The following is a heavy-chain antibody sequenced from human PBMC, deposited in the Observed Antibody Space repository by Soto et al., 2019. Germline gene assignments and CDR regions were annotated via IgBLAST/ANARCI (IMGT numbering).Heavy chain of an antibody. CDR3: AKGPRYRGFDY. CDR1: GYTFTSDD. Sequence: QVQLVQSGAEVKKPGASVKISCKASGYTFTSDDFNWVRQATGQGREWMGWMNPNNGNTGYAQKFQGRVTMTRDTSISTADMELCSLTSEDTAVYYCAKGPRYRGFDYWGQGTLVTVSS. V-gene: IGHV1-8*01. J-gene: IGHJ4*02. D-gene: IGHD3-10*01. CDR2: MNPNNGNT.